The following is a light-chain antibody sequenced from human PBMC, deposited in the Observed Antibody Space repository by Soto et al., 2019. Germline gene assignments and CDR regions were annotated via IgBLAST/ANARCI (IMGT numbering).Light chain of an antibody. Sequence: EILMTQSPGTLSVSPGETVTFSCRASRSVSNRLAWYQHKPGQAPRLLISGASNGATGIPPKFSGSGSGTEFTLTVDSLQSDDIAVYYCQQYYNWPVTFGGGTKVDI. CDR3: QQYYNWPVT. CDR2: GAS. CDR1: RSVSNR. V-gene: IGKV3-15*01. J-gene: IGKJ4*01.